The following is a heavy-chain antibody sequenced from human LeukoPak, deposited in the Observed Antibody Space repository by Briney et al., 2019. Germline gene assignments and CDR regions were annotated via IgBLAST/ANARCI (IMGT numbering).Heavy chain of an antibody. CDR2: ISGSGGST. CDR3: AKVWYSSGWYYFDY. V-gene: IGHV3-23*01. D-gene: IGHD6-19*01. J-gene: IGHJ4*02. Sequence: PGGSLRFSCAASGFTFSSYALSWVRQAPGKGLEWVSAISGSGGSTYYADSVKGRFTISRDNSKNTLYLQMNSLRAEDTAVYFCAKVWYSSGWYYFDYWGQGTLVTVSS. CDR1: GFTFSSYA.